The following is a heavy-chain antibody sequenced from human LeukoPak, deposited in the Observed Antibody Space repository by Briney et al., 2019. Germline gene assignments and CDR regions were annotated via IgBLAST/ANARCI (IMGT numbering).Heavy chain of an antibody. D-gene: IGHD5-18*01. J-gene: IGHJ3*02. CDR2: INHSGST. CDR1: GGSFSGYY. Sequence: SETLSLTCAVYGGSFSGYYWSWIRQPPGKGLEWIGEINHSGSTNYNPSLKSRVTISVDTSKNQFSLKLSSVTAADTAVYYCARGFSRGYSYGCRAFDIWGQGTMVTVSS. V-gene: IGHV4-34*01. CDR3: ARGFSRGYSYGCRAFDI.